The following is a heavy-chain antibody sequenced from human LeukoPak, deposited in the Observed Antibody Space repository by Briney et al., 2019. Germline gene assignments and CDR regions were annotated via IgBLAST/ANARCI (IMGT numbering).Heavy chain of an antibody. V-gene: IGHV1-2*02. Sequence: GASVKVSCKASGYIFTGYYMHWVRQAPGQGLEWMGWINPNSGGTNYAQKFQGRVTMTRDTSISTAYMELSRLRSDDTAVYYCARYRVATAGFDYWGQGTLVTVSS. J-gene: IGHJ4*02. CDR2: INPNSGGT. CDR3: ARYRVATAGFDY. CDR1: GYIFTGYY. D-gene: IGHD5-12*01.